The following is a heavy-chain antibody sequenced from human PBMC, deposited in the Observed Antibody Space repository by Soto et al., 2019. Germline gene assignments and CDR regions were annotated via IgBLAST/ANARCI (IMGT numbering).Heavy chain of an antibody. V-gene: IGHV4-30-4*01. CDR1: GGSISSGDYY. CDR2: IYYSGST. Sequence: QVQLQESGPGLVKPSQTLSLTCTVSGGSISSGDYYWSWIRQPPGKGLEWIGYIYYSGSTYYNPSLKSRFTISVDTSKNQCSLNLSSVTAADTAVYYCARQHGYSGLSRFDPWGQGTLVTVSS. J-gene: IGHJ5*02. D-gene: IGHD5-12*01. CDR3: ARQHGYSGLSRFDP.